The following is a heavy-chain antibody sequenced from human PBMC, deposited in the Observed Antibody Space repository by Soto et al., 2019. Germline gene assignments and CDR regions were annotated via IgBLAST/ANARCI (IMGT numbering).Heavy chain of an antibody. V-gene: IGHV3-21*01. CDR3: AREGSGYSSGWYGY. CDR1: GFTVSSYS. CDR2: ISSSSSYI. J-gene: IGHJ4*02. Sequence: EVQLVESGGGLVKPGGSLRLSCAASGFTVSSYSMNWVRQAPGKGLEWVSYISSSSSYIYYADSVKGRFTISRDNAKNSLYLQMNSLRAEDTAVYYCAREGSGYSSGWYGYWGQVTLVTVAS. D-gene: IGHD6-19*01.